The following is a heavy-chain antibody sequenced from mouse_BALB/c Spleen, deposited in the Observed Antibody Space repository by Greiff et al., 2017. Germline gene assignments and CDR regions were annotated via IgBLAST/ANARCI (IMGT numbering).Heavy chain of an antibody. V-gene: IGHV3-2*02. CDR3: AKEVPYYAMDY. Sequence: EVKLMESGPGLVKPSQSLSLTCTVTGYSITSDYAWNWIRQFPGNKLEWVGYISYSGSTSYNPSLKSRISITRDTSKNQFFLQLNSVTTEDTATYYCAKEVPYYAMDYWGQGTSVTVSS. J-gene: IGHJ4*01. D-gene: IGHD2-14*01. CDR2: ISYSGST. CDR1: GYSITSDYA.